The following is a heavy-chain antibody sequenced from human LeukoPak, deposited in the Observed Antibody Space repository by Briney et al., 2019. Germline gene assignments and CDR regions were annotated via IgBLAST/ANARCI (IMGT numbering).Heavy chain of an antibody. CDR3: ARNDMITFGGVLDAFDI. CDR1: GYTFTSYH. Sequence: GASVKVSCKASGYTFTSYHMHWVRHAPGQGLEWMGIINPSGGSTRYAQKFQGRVTMTRDTSTSTVYMELSSLRSEDTAVYYCARNDMITFGGVLDAFDIWGQGTVVTVSS. D-gene: IGHD3-16*01. V-gene: IGHV1-46*01. J-gene: IGHJ3*02. CDR2: INPSGGST.